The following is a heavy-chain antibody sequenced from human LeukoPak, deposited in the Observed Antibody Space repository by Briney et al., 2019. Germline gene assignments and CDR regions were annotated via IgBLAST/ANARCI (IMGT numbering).Heavy chain of an antibody. J-gene: IGHJ6*03. CDR2: IRSKAYGGTT. V-gene: IGHV3-49*04. D-gene: IGHD5-18*01. CDR1: GFTFGDYA. CDR3: TRGLDTAMAYYYYYMDV. Sequence: PGRSLRLSCTASGFTFGDYAMSWVRQAPGKGVEWVGFIRSKAYGGTTEYAASVKGGFTISRDDSKSIAYLQMISLKTEDTSVYYCTRGLDTAMAYYYYYMDVWGRGTTVTVSS.